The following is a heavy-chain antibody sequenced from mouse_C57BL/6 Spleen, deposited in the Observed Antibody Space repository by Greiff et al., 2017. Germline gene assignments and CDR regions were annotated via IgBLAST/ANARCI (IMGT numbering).Heavy chain of an antibody. CDR3: ARRDYGSRGYFDV. Sequence: EVQGVESGGGLVKPGGSLKLSCAASGFTFSDYGMHWVRQAPEKGLEWVAYISSGSSTIYYADTVKGRFTISRDNAKNTLFLQMTSLRSEDTAMYYCARRDYGSRGYFDVWGTGTTVTVSS. CDR2: ISSGSSTI. D-gene: IGHD1-1*01. J-gene: IGHJ1*03. V-gene: IGHV5-17*01. CDR1: GFTFSDYG.